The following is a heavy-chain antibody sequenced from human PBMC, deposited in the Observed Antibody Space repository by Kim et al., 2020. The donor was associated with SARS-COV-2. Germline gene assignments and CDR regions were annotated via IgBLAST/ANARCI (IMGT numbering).Heavy chain of an antibody. Sequence: GSTYYADSVKGRFTISRDKSKNTLYLQMNSLRAEDTAVYYCARDLGSYGAWGQGTLVTVSS. CDR2: GST. V-gene: IGHV3-53*01. J-gene: IGHJ4*02. CDR3: ARDLGSYGA. D-gene: IGHD5-18*01.